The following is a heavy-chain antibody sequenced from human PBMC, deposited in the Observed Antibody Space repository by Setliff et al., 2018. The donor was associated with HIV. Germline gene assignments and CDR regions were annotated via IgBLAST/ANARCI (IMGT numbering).Heavy chain of an antibody. CDR3: ARVPVSHFYYYMDV. CDR2: SNPNSGDT. CDR1: GYIFSVYL. Sequence: ASVKVSCKASGYIFSVYLMHWVRQAPGQGLEWMGWSNPNSGDTKYSQEFQGRVTMTRDTSISTAYMELNSLRSDDTAVYYCARVPVSHFYYYMDVWGKGTTVAVSS. J-gene: IGHJ6*03. V-gene: IGHV1-2*02.